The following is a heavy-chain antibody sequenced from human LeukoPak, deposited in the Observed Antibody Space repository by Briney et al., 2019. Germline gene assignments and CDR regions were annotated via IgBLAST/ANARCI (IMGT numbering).Heavy chain of an antibody. J-gene: IGHJ4*02. CDR1: GFTFTNYA. D-gene: IGHD6-19*01. CDR2: ISASGGST. CDR3: AEGSGWPPYFFDY. Sequence: GGSLRLSCAASGFTFTNYAMTWVRQAPGKGLEWVSGISASGGSTFYADSVKGRFTISRDNSKNTLHLQMKSLRAEDTAVYYCAEGSGWPPYFFDYWGQGTLVTVSS. V-gene: IGHV3-23*01.